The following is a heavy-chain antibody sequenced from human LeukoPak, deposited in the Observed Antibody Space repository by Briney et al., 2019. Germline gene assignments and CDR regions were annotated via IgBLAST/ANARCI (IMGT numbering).Heavy chain of an antibody. D-gene: IGHD1-26*01. CDR3: ARDQVGGTWYFDL. V-gene: IGHV4-59*01. J-gene: IGHJ2*01. CDR1: GGSINTYH. Sequence: SETLSLTCTVSGGSINTYHWSWIRQPPGKGLEWIGYIYYSGSTNYNPSLNSRITISVDTSKNQFSLKVSSVTAADTAVYYCARDQVGGTWYFDLWGRGTLVTVSS. CDR2: IYYSGST.